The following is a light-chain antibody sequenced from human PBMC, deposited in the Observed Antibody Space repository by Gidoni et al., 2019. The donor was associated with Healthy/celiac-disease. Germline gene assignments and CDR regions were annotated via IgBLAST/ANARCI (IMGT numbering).Light chain of an antibody. J-gene: IGKJ1*01. CDR3: QQYHSYPWT. Sequence: SASVGDRVTITCRASQSLISWLPWYQQRPGKAHKLLIYESSSVESGVPSRFSGGGSGTEFTLTISSLQPDDFATYYCQQYHSYPWTFGQGTKVEIK. CDR2: ESS. CDR1: QSLISW. V-gene: IGKV1-5*03.